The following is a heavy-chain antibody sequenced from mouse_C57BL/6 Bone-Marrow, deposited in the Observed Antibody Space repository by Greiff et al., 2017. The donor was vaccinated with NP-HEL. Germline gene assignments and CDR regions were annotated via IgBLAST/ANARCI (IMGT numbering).Heavy chain of an antibody. CDR2: ISYDGSN. Sequence: EVKLQESGPGLVKPSQSLSLTCSVTGYSITSGYYWNWIRQFPGNKLEWMGYISYDGSNNYNPSLKNRISITRDTSKNQFFLKLNSVTTEDTATYYGAREDYYGSSSWFAYWGQGTLVTVSA. D-gene: IGHD1-1*01. CDR1: GYSITSGYY. J-gene: IGHJ3*01. V-gene: IGHV3-6*01. CDR3: AREDYYGSSSWFAY.